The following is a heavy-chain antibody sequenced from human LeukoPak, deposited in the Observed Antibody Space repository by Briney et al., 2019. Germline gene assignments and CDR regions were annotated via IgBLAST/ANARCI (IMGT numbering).Heavy chain of an antibody. CDR1: GFSFSSYG. CDR3: ARVVYYDNSGYAY. V-gene: IGHV3-21*01. J-gene: IGHJ4*02. Sequence: GSLTLSCAASGFSFSSYGMNWVRQAPGKGLEWVSSISGTSSYIYYADAVKGRFTISRDNAKNSLYLQMNSLRAEDTAVYYCARVVYYDNSGYAYWGQGTMVTVSS. CDR2: ISGTSSYI. D-gene: IGHD3-22*01.